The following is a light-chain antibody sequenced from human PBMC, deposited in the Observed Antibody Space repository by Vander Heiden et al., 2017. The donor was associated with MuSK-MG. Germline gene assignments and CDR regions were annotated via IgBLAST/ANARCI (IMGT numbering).Light chain of an antibody. Sequence: DIQMTQSPPSLSASVGDRVTLSCRSSQTINNYVNWYQVKPREAPKLLIYTASNLHSGVPSRFSGSGSGTDFTLTISRLQPEDFATYYCQQSYSTPYTFGGGTKVEIK. CDR2: TAS. J-gene: IGKJ4*01. CDR3: QQSYSTPYT. V-gene: IGKV1-39*01. CDR1: QTINNY.